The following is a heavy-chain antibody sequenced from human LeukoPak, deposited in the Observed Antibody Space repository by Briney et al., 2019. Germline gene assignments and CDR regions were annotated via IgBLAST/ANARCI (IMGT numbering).Heavy chain of an antibody. D-gene: IGHD4-17*01. Sequence: HPGGSLRLSCAASGLTFSSYAIHWVRQAPGKGLEWVTVISYDGSNKYYADSVKGRFTISRDNSKNTLYLQMYSLRAEDTAVYYCAREAGSAVGSTDFDYWGQGTLVTVSS. CDR1: GLTFSSYA. V-gene: IGHV3-30-3*01. CDR2: ISYDGSNK. CDR3: AREAGSAVGSTDFDY. J-gene: IGHJ4*02.